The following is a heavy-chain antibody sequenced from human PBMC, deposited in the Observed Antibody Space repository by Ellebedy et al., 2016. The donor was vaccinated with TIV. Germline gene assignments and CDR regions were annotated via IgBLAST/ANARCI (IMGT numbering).Heavy chain of an antibody. CDR1: GFTFNNYG. CDR2: ISARSTYI. V-gene: IGHV3-21*01. J-gene: IGHJ4*02. D-gene: IGHD1-1*01. CDR3: ARLVTTGTTL. Sequence: GGSLRLXCEASGFTFNNYGMHWVRQAPGKGLEWVSSISARSTYIFYADSVKGRFTISRDNAKSSLFLHMNSLRAEDTALYYCARLVTTGTTLWGQGTQVTVSS.